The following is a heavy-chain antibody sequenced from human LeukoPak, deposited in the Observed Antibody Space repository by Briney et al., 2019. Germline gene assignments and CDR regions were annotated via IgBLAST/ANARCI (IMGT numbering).Heavy chain of an antibody. CDR2: IYFRGGT. CDR3: ARGRLIVAPGVYYFEY. D-gene: IGHD2-8*01. Sequence: PSETLSLTCTVSGGLTSDHYWSWIRQPPGKGLEWIGYIYFRGGTNYNPSLERRVKISGDTAKSEFSLKMTSVTAADTAVYYCARGRLIVAPGVYYFEYWGQGTLVTVS. CDR1: GGLTSDHY. J-gene: IGHJ4*02. V-gene: IGHV4-4*09.